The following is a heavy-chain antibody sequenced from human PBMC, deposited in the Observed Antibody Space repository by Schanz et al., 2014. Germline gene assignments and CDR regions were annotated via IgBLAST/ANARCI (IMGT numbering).Heavy chain of an antibody. CDR2: IYHSGNT. V-gene: IGHV4-4*02. CDR1: GFTLSDHY. Sequence: VQLVESGGGLVKPGGSLRLSCAASGFTLSDHYMDWVRQAPGKGLEWIGEIYHSGNTNYNASLKSRVTISVDKSKNHFALKVRSVTAADTAVYYCARDSLRGATGGYGMDVWGQGTTVTVSS. D-gene: IGHD2-8*02. CDR3: ARDSLRGATGGYGMDV. J-gene: IGHJ6*02.